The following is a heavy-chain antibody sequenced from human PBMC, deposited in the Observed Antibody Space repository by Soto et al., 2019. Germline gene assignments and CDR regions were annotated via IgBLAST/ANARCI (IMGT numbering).Heavy chain of an antibody. D-gene: IGHD3-3*01. CDR2: IWYDGSNK. V-gene: IGHV3-33*01. J-gene: IGHJ6*03. CDR3: ARVGRGEYDFWSGYSAPYYYYYYMDV. CDR1: GFTFSSYG. Sequence: PGGSLRLSCAASGFTFSSYGMHWVRQAPGKGLEWVAVIWYDGSNKYYADSVKGRFTISRDNSKNTLYLQMNSLRAEDTAVYYCARVGRGEYDFWSGYSAPYYYYYYMDVWGKGTTVTVSS.